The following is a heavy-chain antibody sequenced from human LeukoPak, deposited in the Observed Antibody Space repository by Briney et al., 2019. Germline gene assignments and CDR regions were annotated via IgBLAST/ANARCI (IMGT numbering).Heavy chain of an antibody. CDR3: ARHPGKVTNDWYFDL. V-gene: IGHV1-2*02. J-gene: IGHJ2*01. CDR2: FNPNSGGT. CDR1: GYTFTRYY. D-gene: IGHD4-23*01. Sequence: GASVKVSCKASGYTFTRYYMHWGRQAPGQGLEWMRWFNPNSGGTNYAQKFQGRVTMTRDTSITTAYMELSRLSSDDTAVYYCARHPGKVTNDWYFDLWGRGTLVTVSS.